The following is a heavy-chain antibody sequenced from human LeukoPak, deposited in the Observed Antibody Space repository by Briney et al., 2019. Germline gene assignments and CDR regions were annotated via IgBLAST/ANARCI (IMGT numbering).Heavy chain of an antibody. CDR3: ASAYCGGDCTPYWYFDL. V-gene: IGHV4-30-4*01. D-gene: IGHD2-21*02. CDR1: GGSISSGDYY. CDR2: IYYIGNT. J-gene: IGHJ2*01. Sequence: SQTLSLTSTVSGGSISSGDYYWSWIRQPPGKGLEWIGYIYYIGNTFYNPSLKSRVTISVDTSKNQFSLKLSSVTAADTAVYYCASAYCGGDCTPYWYFDLWGRGTLVTVSS.